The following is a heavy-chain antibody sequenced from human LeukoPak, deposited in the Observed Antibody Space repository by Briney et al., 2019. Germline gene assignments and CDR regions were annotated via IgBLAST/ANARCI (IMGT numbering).Heavy chain of an antibody. CDR3: ASKGEYCSGGSCYWAFDY. CDR2: IYHSGST. J-gene: IGHJ4*02. V-gene: IGHV4-4*02. CDR1: GGSISSSNW. Sequence: PSETLSLTCAVSGGSISSSNWWSWVRQPPGKGLEWIGEIYHSGSTNYNPSLKSRVTIPVDKSKNQFSLKLSSVTAADTAVYYCASKGEYCSGGSCYWAFDYWGQGTLVTVSS. D-gene: IGHD2-15*01.